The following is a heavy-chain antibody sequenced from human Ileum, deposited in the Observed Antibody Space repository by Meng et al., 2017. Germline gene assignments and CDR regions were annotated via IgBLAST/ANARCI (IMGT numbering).Heavy chain of an antibody. V-gene: IGHV4-34*01. CDR3: ARGRYGGGSY. CDR2: INHSGST. J-gene: IGHJ4*02. D-gene: IGHD3-9*01. Sequence: SETLSLTCAVYGGSSSGYYWSWIRQPPGKGLEWIGEINHSGSTNYNPSLKSRVTISVDTSKNQFSLRLSSVTAADTAVYYCARGRYGGGSYWGQGTLVTVSS. CDR1: GGSSSGYY.